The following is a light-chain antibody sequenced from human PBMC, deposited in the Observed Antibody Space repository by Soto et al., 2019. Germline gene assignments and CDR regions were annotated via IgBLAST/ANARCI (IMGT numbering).Light chain of an antibody. CDR2: GAS. CDR3: QQYGSSPLT. J-gene: IGKJ4*01. Sequence: EIGMTHSPATLSVSPVERATLSRSAGQSVVTNLAWYQQKPGQAPRLLIYGASSRATGIPDRFSGSGSGTDFSLTISRLEPEDFAVYYCQQYGSSPLTFGGGTKVDIK. V-gene: IGKV3-20*01. CDR1: QSVVTN.